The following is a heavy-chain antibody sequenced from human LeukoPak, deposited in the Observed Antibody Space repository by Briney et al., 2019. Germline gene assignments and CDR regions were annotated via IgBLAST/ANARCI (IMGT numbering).Heavy chain of an antibody. CDR2: IIPIFGTA. D-gene: IGHD7-27*01. V-gene: IGHV1-69*13. CDR1: GGTFSSYA. Sequence: GASVKISCKASGGTFSSYAINWLRQAPGQGLERMGGIIPIFGTANYAQKFQGRVTITADESTSTAYMELSSLRSEDTDVYYCARGRPGDHSAFDIWGQGTVVTVSS. J-gene: IGHJ3*02. CDR3: ARGRPGDHSAFDI.